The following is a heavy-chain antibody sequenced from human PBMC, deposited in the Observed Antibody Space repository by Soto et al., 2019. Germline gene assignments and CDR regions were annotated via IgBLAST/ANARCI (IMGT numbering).Heavy chain of an antibody. CDR3: ARARIDY. Sequence: EVQLVESGGGLVQPGGSRRLSVPAPGFIFGDYWMTWVRQAPGKGLGWVATISPEGSEKYYVDSLKGRLTISRDNAKNSLYLQMISLRAEDTALYYCARARIDYWGRGTLITVSS. V-gene: IGHV3-7*03. CDR2: ISPEGSEK. J-gene: IGHJ4*02. CDR1: GFIFGDYW.